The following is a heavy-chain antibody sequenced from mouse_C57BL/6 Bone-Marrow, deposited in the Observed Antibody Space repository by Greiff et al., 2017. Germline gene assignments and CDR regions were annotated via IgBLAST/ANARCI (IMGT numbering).Heavy chain of an antibody. CDR2: INPNNGGT. J-gene: IGHJ2*01. D-gene: IGHD2-13*01. CDR1: GYTFTDYN. CDR3: ARSDYPFFDY. Sequence: EVKLQESGPELVKPGASVKIPCKASGYTFTDYNMAWVKQSHGKSLEWIGDINPNNGGTIYNQKFKGKATLTVDKSSSTAYMELRSLTSEDTAVYYCARSDYPFFDYWGQGTTLTVSS. V-gene: IGHV1-18*01.